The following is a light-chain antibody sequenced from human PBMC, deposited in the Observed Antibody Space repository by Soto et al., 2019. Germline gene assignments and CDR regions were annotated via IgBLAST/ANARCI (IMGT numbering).Light chain of an antibody. CDR2: DSS. CDR1: QSVQSY. J-gene: IGKJ5*01. V-gene: IGKV3-11*01. CDR3: QHRSSWPVT. Sequence: EVVLTQSPVTLSLSPGERATLSCRASQSVQSYLAWYQQKPGQATRLLIYDSSNRATGVPARFSGSGSGTDFTLTISTLEPEDFAVYYCQHRSSWPVTFGQGTRLEIK.